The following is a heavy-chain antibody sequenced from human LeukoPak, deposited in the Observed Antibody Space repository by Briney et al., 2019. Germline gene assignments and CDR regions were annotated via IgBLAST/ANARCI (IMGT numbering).Heavy chain of an antibody. V-gene: IGHV3-21*06. CDR3: ASHYDIDY. J-gene: IGHJ4*02. D-gene: IGHD3-9*01. CDR2: ISSGSSYI. CDR1: GLTFSTYT. Sequence: GGSLRLSCAASGLTFSTYTMNWVRQAPGKGLEWVSSISSGSSYIYYADSMKGRFTISRDNAKNLLYLQMNSLKAEDTAVYFCASHYDIDYWGQGTLVTVSS.